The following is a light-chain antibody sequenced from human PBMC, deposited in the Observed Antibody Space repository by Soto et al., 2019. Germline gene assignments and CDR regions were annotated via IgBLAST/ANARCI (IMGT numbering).Light chain of an antibody. CDR2: EVS. Sequence: QSVLTQPASVSGSPGQSLTISCTGTSSDVGGYDYVSWYQHHPGKAPKLTIYEVSNRPSGVSNRFSGSKSGNTASLTISGLQAEDEAEYYCSSYTSSSTDVFGTGTKVTVL. J-gene: IGLJ1*01. CDR3: SSYTSSSTDV. CDR1: SSDVGGYDY. V-gene: IGLV2-14*01.